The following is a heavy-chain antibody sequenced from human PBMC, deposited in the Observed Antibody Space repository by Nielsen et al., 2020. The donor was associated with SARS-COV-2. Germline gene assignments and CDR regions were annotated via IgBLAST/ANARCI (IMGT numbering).Heavy chain of an antibody. Sequence: GGSLRLSCAASGFTVSSNYMSWVRQAPGTGLEWVSVIYSGGSTYYADSVKGRFTISRDISKNTLYLQMNSLRVEDTAVYYCASHYCSSTSCPDYYYMDVWGKGTTVTVS. V-gene: IGHV3-66*04. CDR2: IYSGGST. CDR1: GFTVSSNY. D-gene: IGHD2-2*01. CDR3: ASHYCSSTSCPDYYYMDV. J-gene: IGHJ6*03.